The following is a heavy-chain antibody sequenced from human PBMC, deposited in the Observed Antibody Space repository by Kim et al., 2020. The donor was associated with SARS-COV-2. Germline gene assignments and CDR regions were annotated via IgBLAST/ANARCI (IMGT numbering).Heavy chain of an antibody. CDR2: IDGSDGTT. D-gene: IGHD2-2*03. Sequence: GGSLRLSCTTSGFAFTSYAMSWVRQAPGKGLEWVSSIDGSDGTTYYVDSVKGRFTISRDNSKNTLYLQMNSLRADDTAVYYCMKGGWGWIWDHWGQGT. CDR1: GFAFTSYA. V-gene: IGHV3-23*01. J-gene: IGHJ4*02. CDR3: MKGGWGWIWDH.